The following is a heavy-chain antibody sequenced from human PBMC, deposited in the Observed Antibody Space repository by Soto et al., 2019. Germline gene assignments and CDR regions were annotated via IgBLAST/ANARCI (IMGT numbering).Heavy chain of an antibody. J-gene: IGHJ6*02. D-gene: IGHD3-3*01. CDR2: IYWDDDK. CDR3: ALSGDSYYYYYGMDV. CDR1: GFSLSTSGVG. Sequence: QITLKESGPTLVKPTQTLTLTCTFSGFSLSTSGVGVAWIRQPPGKALEWLALIYWDDDKRYSPSLTSRLSTTKDTSKNHVVRTMTNMDRVDTATDYCALSGDSYYYYYGMDVWGQGTTVTVSS. V-gene: IGHV2-5*02.